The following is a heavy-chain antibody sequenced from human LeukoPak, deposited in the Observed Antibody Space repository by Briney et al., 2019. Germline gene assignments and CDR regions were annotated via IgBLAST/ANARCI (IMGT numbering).Heavy chain of an antibody. CDR3: ARGHFLEWLPNNWFDP. CDR2: IIPIFGTA. V-gene: IGHV1-69*13. J-gene: IGHJ5*02. Sequence: ASVKVSCKASGGTFSSYAISWVRQAPGQGLEWMGGIIPIFGTANYAQKFQGRVTITADESTSTAYMELSSLRSEDTAVYYCARGHFLEWLPNNWFDPWGQGTLVTVSS. CDR1: GGTFSSYA. D-gene: IGHD3-3*01.